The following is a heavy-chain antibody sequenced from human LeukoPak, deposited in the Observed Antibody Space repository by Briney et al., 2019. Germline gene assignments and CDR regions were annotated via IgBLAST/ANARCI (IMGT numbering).Heavy chain of an antibody. Sequence: GGSLRLSCAASGFTFSSYGMHWVRQAPGKGLEWVAVISYDGSNKYYADSVKGRFTISRDNSKNTLFLQMNSLRAVDTAVYYCAKDRGSCSSTSCYYFDYWGQGTLVTVSS. CDR3: AKDRGSCSSTSCYYFDY. D-gene: IGHD2-2*01. V-gene: IGHV3-30*18. CDR1: GFTFSSYG. J-gene: IGHJ4*02. CDR2: ISYDGSNK.